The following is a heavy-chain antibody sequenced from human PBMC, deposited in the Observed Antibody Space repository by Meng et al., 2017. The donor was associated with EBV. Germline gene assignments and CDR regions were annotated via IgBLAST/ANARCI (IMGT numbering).Heavy chain of an antibody. CDR2: INTYSGKA. Sequence: QVEVVQTRAEWTRPGASVKVSCKASGYTFRNYAINWMRQVPGQGLGWMGWINTYSGKATFAQGFTGRFVFSLDTPVTTAHLQISGLKTEDSAVYYCARGVEENGSHYPFDSWGQGTLVTVSS. D-gene: IGHD1-1*01. J-gene: IGHJ4*02. V-gene: IGHV7-4-1*02. CDR1: GYTFRNYA. CDR3: ARGVEENGSHYPFDS.